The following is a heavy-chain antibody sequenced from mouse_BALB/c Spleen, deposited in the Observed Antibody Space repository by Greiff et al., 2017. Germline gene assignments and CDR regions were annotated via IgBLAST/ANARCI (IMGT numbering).Heavy chain of an antibody. CDR3: ARYYYGSPGWFAY. CDR2: INPDSSTI. Sequence: EVQVVESGGGLVQPGGSLKLSCAASGFDFSRYWMSWVRQAPGKGLEWIGEINPDSSTINYTPSLKDKFIISRDNAKNTLYLQMSKVRSEDTALYYCARYYYGSPGWFAYWGQGTLVTVSA. CDR1: GFDFSRYW. V-gene: IGHV4-1*02. D-gene: IGHD1-1*01. J-gene: IGHJ3*01.